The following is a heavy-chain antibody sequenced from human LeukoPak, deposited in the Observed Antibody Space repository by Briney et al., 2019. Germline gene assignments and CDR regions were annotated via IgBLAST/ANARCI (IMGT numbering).Heavy chain of an antibody. CDR3: ARDKVVGPTKFDS. D-gene: IGHD1-26*01. V-gene: IGHV3-7*01. J-gene: IGHJ5*01. CDR2: IKQDGGEI. CDR1: GFTFSRYW. Sequence: GGPLKLSCAASGFTFSRYWMSWVGQAPGKGREWVANIKQDGGEIYYVDSVKGRFTISRDNAKNSVYLHMNSLRAEDTAVYYCARDKVVGPTKFDSWGQGTLVTVSS.